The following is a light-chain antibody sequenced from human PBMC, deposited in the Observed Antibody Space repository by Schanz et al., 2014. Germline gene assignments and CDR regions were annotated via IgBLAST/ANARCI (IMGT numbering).Light chain of an antibody. J-gene: IGLJ3*02. Sequence: QSALTQPASVSGSPGQSITISCTGTSSDVGGYNYVSWYQQHPGKAPKLMIYDVNNRPSGISNRFSGSKSGNTASLTISGLQAEDEADYYCCSYTSRSTPEFGGGTKLTVL. V-gene: IGLV2-14*03. CDR3: CSYTSRSTPE. CDR1: SSDVGGYNY. CDR2: DVN.